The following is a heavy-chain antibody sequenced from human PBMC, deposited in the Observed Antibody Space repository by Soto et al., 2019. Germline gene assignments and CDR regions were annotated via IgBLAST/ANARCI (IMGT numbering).Heavy chain of an antibody. CDR3: ARANSGDDDEFDY. V-gene: IGHV1-2*02. D-gene: IGHD5-12*01. J-gene: IGHJ4*02. CDR2: INPNSGGT. CDR1: GYTFTGYY. Sequence: AASVKVSCKASGYTFTGYYMHWVRQAPGQGLEWMGWINPNSGGTNYAQKFQGRVTMTRDTSTTSVYLELSSLRSDDTAVFYCARANSGDDDEFDYWGQGTPVTVSS.